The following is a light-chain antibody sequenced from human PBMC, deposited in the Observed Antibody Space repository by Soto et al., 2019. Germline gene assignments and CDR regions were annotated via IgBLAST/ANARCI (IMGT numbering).Light chain of an antibody. CDR2: AAS. V-gene: IGKV1-12*01. CDR3: QQANSFPIT. Sequence: IQVTKSATTLSAYLGDRVTISCRASQSISTYLHWYQQKPGKAPKLLIYAASSLQSGVPTRFSGSASGTDFTLTISSLQPEDFATDFCQQANSFPITFGQGTRLDIK. J-gene: IGKJ5*01. CDR1: QSISTY.